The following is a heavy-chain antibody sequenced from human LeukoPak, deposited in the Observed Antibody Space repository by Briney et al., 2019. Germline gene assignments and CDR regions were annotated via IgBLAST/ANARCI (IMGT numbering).Heavy chain of an antibody. CDR3: ARTTYFYDTSGYYYGN. CDR1: GGSISSGDYY. V-gene: IGHV4-30-4*01. Sequence: SETLSLTCTVSGGSISSGDYYWSWIRQPPGKGLEWIGYIYYSGSTYYNPSLKSRVTISVDTSKNQFSLKLSSVTAADTAVYYCARTTYFYDTSGYYYGNWGQGTLVTVSS. CDR2: IYYSGST. J-gene: IGHJ4*02. D-gene: IGHD3-22*01.